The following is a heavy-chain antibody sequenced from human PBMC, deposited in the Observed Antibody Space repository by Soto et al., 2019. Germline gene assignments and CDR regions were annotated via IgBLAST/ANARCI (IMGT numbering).Heavy chain of an antibody. Sequence: VASVKVSCKASGYSFTSYAIYWVRQAPGQRLEWMGWINAGNGNTKYSQKFQGRVTITSDTSASTAYMGLSSLRSEDTAVYFCARGVENIVVVLDVFGYYGMDVWGQGTTVTVS. D-gene: IGHD2-2*01. V-gene: IGHV1-3*01. CDR2: INAGNGNT. CDR1: GYSFTSYA. CDR3: ARGVENIVVVLDVFGYYGMDV. J-gene: IGHJ6*02.